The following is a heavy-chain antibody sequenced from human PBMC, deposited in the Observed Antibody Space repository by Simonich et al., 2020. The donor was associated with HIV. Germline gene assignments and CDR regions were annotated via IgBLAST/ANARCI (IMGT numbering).Heavy chain of an antibody. D-gene: IGHD5-12*01. CDR3: ARQSGYVDAFDI. J-gene: IGHJ3*02. Sequence: QVPLQQWGAGLLKPSETLSLTCAVYGGSFSSYYWNWIRQPPGKGLEWIWEIDHSGSTHDNPALKLRVTISVDTPKNQFSLKVNSVTAADTAVYYCARQSGYVDAFDIWGQGTMVTVSS. CDR1: GGSFSSYY. V-gene: IGHV4-34*01. CDR2: IDHSGST.